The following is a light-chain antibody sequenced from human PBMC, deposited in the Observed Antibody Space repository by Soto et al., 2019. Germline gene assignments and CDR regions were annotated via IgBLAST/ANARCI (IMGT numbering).Light chain of an antibody. J-gene: IGLJ2*01. Sequence: QSALTQPPSASGSPGQSVTISCTGTSSDVGYYNYVSWYQQHPGKVPKLIIYEVSERPLGVPDRFSGFKSGNTASLTVSGLQAEDEADYYCCSYAGNNVLFGGGTKLTVL. CDR2: EVS. CDR1: SSDVGYYNY. CDR3: CSYAGNNVL. V-gene: IGLV2-8*01.